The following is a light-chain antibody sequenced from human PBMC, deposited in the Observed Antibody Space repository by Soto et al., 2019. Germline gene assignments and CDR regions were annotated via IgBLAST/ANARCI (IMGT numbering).Light chain of an antibody. V-gene: IGKV1-39*01. CDR3: LQDYNYPLT. CDR2: AAS. Sequence: DIQMTQSPSSLSASVGDRVTITCRASQGISTYLNWYQQKPGKAPKLLIYAASSLQSGVPSRFSGSGSGTDFTLTISSLQPEDFATYYCLQDYNYPLTFGGGTKVDI. CDR1: QGISTY. J-gene: IGKJ4*01.